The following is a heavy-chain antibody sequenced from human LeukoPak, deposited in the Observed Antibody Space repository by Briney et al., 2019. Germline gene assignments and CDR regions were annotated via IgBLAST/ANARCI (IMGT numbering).Heavy chain of an antibody. J-gene: IGHJ4*02. Sequence: GGPLRLSCAASGFTFSSYAMSWLRQAPGKGLEWVSAISGSGGSTYYADSVKGRFTISRDNSKNTLYLQMNSLRAEDTAVYYCAKDGQQLVIFYYFDYWGQGTLVTVSS. V-gene: IGHV3-23*01. CDR2: ISGSGGST. D-gene: IGHD6-13*01. CDR3: AKDGQQLVIFYYFDY. CDR1: GFTFSSYA.